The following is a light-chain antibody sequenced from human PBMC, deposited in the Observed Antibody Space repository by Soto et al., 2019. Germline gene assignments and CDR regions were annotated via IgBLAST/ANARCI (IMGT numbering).Light chain of an antibody. Sequence: DIVMTQSPESLAVSLGERATINCKSSRSVLWTSSNKNYLAWYQQKPVQSPKLLIYWASTRESGVPDRFSGSGSGTDFTLTISSVQAEDVAVYYCQQYYGAWTFGQGTRVEI. J-gene: IGKJ1*01. CDR1: RSVLWTSSNKNY. CDR3: QQYYGAWT. CDR2: WAS. V-gene: IGKV4-1*01.